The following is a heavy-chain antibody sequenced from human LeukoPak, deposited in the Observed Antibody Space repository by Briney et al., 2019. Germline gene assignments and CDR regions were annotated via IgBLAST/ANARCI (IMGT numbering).Heavy chain of an antibody. CDR3: VRGLGYSSGRDDY. CDR1: GFTFSSYE. CDR2: ISSSGSTI. J-gene: IGHJ4*02. V-gene: IGHV3-48*03. Sequence: GGSLRLSCAASGFTFSSYEMNRVRQAPGKGLEWVSYISSSGSTIHYADSVKGRFTISRDNAKNSQYLQMNSLRAEDTAVYYCVRGLGYSSGRDDYWGQGTLVTVSS. D-gene: IGHD6-19*01.